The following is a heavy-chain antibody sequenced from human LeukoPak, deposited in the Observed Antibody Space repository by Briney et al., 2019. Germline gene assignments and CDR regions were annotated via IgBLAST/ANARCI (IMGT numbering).Heavy chain of an antibody. D-gene: IGHD3-10*01. CDR2: IYYSGST. CDR1: GGSIGSDGYY. CDR3: ARGRYYGFSGDY. V-gene: IGHV4-31*03. Sequence: SETLSLTSTVSGGSIGSDGYYWNWIRQHPGKGLEWIGYIYYSGSTSYNPSLKSRLTISVDTSKNQFSLRLSSVTAADTAVYYCARGRYYGFSGDYWGQGTLVTVSS. J-gene: IGHJ4*02.